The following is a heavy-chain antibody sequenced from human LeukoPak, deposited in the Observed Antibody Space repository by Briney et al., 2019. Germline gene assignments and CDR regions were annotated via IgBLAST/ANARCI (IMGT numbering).Heavy chain of an antibody. CDR3: AKDREYSYVYDAFDI. CDR1: GFTFSTYA. D-gene: IGHD3-16*01. Sequence: GGSLRLSCAASGFTFSTYAMSWVRQAPGKGLEWVSGMSGSGGSTYYVDSVKGRFTISRDNSKNTLFLQMNTLRAEDTAIYYCAKDREYSYVYDAFDIWGQGTLVTVSS. V-gene: IGHV3-23*01. CDR2: MSGSGGST. J-gene: IGHJ3*02.